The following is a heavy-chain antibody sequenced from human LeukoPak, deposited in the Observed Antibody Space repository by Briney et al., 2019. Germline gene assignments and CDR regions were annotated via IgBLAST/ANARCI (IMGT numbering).Heavy chain of an antibody. D-gene: IGHD1-26*01. V-gene: IGHV1-46*01. Sequence: ASVKVSCKASGGTFSSYAISWVRQAPGQGLEWMGIINPSDGSARYTQTFQGRVSLTRDTSTSTVYMELSSLRSEDTAVYYCARDGGTYSTDSWGQGTLVTVSS. CDR3: ARDGGTYSTDS. CDR2: INPSDGSA. J-gene: IGHJ4*02. CDR1: GGTFSSYA.